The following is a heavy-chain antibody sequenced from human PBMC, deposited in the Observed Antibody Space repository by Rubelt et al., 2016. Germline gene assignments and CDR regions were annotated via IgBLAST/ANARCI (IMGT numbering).Heavy chain of an antibody. D-gene: IGHD3-10*01. CDR1: GFTFSSYA. CDR3: ARVKSGVRGEVGWFDP. Sequence: GSLRLSCAASGFTFSSYAMHWVRQAPGQGLEWVTCTSYDGINKYYADSVKGRFTISRDNSKSTLYLQMNSLSGEDTAVYYCARVKSGVRGEVGWFDPWGQGTLVTVSS. V-gene: IGHV3-30*04. J-gene: IGHJ5*02. CDR2: TSYDGINK.